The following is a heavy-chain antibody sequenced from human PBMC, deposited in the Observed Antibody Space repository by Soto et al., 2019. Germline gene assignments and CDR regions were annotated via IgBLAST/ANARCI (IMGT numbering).Heavy chain of an antibody. V-gene: IGHV1-3*01. D-gene: IGHD1-26*01. CDR1: GYTFTSYA. J-gene: IGHJ4*02. CDR2: INAGNGNT. CDR3: ARSWFSELLFDY. Sequence: ASVKVSCKASGYTFTSYAMHWVRQAPGQRLEWMGWINAGNGNTKYSQKFQGRVTITRDTSAGTAYMELSSLRSEDTAVYYCARSWFSELLFDYWGQGTLVTVSS.